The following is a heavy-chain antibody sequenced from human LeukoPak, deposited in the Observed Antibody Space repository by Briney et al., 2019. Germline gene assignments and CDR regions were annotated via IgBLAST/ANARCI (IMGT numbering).Heavy chain of an antibody. Sequence: PGGSLRLSCAASGFTFSSYGMHWVRQAPGKGLEWVAVIWYDGSNKYYADSVKGRFTISRDNAKNSLYLQMNSLRVEDTAVYYCASGSSSVGYWGQGTLVTVSS. V-gene: IGHV3-33*03. D-gene: IGHD6-6*01. CDR2: IWYDGSNK. CDR3: ASGSSSVGY. CDR1: GFTFSSYG. J-gene: IGHJ4*02.